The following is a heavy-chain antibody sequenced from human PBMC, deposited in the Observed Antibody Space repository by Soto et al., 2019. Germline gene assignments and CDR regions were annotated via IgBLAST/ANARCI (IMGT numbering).Heavy chain of an antibody. CDR3: ARVYITIFGVVTGDPYGMDV. V-gene: IGHV1-46*01. J-gene: IGHJ6*02. Sequence: ASVKVSCKASGYTFTSYYMHWVRQAPGQGLEWMGIINPSGGSTSYAQKFQGRVTMTRDTSTSTVYMELSSLRSEDTAVYYCARVYITIFGVVTGDPYGMDVWGQGPTVTVSS. CDR2: INPSGGST. D-gene: IGHD3-3*01. CDR1: GYTFTSYY.